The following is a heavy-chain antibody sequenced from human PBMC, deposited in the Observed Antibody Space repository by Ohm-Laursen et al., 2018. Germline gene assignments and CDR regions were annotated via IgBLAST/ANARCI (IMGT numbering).Heavy chain of an antibody. CDR1: GFTFNSYA. Sequence: GSLRLSCAASGFTFNSYAMNWVRQAPGKGLEWVSAISGSGGGTFYADSVKGRFTISRDNSKNTLYLQMSSLRAEDTAVYYCAKRSSTSGADDYWGQGTLVTVSS. D-gene: IGHD6-6*01. J-gene: IGHJ4*02. V-gene: IGHV3-23*01. CDR2: ISGSGGGT. CDR3: AKRSSTSGADDY.